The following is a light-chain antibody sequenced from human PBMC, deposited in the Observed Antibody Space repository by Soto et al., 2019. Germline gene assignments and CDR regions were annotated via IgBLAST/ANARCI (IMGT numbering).Light chain of an antibody. Sequence: QSVLTQPASVSGSPGQSITISCTGTSSDVGGYNSVSWYQQHPGKAPKLMIYDVNNRPSGVSNRFSGSKSGNTASLTISGLHAEDEADYYCSSYTSSSTVVFGGGTKLTVL. J-gene: IGLJ2*01. CDR1: SSDVGGYNS. CDR2: DVN. CDR3: SSYTSSSTVV. V-gene: IGLV2-14*03.